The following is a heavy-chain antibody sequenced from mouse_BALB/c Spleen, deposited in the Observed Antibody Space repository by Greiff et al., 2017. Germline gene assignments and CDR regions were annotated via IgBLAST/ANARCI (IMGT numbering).Heavy chain of an antibody. CDR2: ISNGGGST. D-gene: IGHD2-4*01. J-gene: IGHJ4*01. V-gene: IGHV5-12-2*01. CDR3: ARGLRLSYAMDY. CDR1: GFTFSSYT. Sequence: DVMLVESGGGLVQPGGSLKLSCAASGFTFSSYTMSWVRQTPEKRLEWVAYISNGGGSTYYPDTVKGRFTISRDNAKNTLYLQMSSLKSEDTAMYYCARGLRLSYAMDYWGQGTSVTVSS.